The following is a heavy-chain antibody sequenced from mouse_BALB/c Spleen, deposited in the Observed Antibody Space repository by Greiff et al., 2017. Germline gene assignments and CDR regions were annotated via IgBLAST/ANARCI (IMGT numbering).Heavy chain of an antibody. CDR1: GYTFSSYW. V-gene: IGHV1-9*01. Sequence: QVQLQQSGAELMKPGASVKISCKATGYTFSSYWIEWVKQRPGHGLEWIGEILPGSGSTNYNEKFKGKATFTADTSSNTAYMQLSSLTSEDSAVYYCAREGSSGYAMDYWGQGTSVTVSS. J-gene: IGHJ4*01. CDR3: AREGSSGYAMDY. CDR2: ILPGSGST. D-gene: IGHD3-1*01.